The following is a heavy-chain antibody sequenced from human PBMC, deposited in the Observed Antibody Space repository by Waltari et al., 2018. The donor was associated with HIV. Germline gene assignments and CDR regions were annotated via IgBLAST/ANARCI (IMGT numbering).Heavy chain of an antibody. V-gene: IGHV5-51*01. CDR3: ARVLIGADNSFDF. D-gene: IGHD2-21*01. CDR1: GYNFGSYW. Sequence: EVQLVQSGPEVKKPGESAKVSGRISGYNFGSYWIGWVRQMSGKGLEWMGIIYPGDSETRYNPSFQGKVTISADTSINTAYLQWHRLQASDTAVYYCARVLIGADNSFDFWGQGTMVTVSS. CDR2: IYPGDSET. J-gene: IGHJ3*01.